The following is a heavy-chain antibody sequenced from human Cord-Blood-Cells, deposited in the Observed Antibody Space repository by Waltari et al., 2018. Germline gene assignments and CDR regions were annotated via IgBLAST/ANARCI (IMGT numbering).Heavy chain of an antibody. V-gene: IGHV4-34*01. J-gene: IGHJ1*01. D-gene: IGHD6-13*01. CDR2: LNHSGSN. CDR3: ARGGAAAEYFQN. CDR1: ALSSSGYY. Sequence: QLQQWGAGLLTPSETLSLTCAVYALSSSGYYSSCPRQPPGKGLEWLGELNHSGSNHDKQSLKSRVTISVDTYKKQFSLKLSSVTAADTAVYDCARGGAAAEYFQNWGQGTLVTV.